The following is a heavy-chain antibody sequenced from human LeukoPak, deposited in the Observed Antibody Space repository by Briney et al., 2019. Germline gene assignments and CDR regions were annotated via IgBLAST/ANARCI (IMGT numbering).Heavy chain of an antibody. CDR1: GFTVITND. V-gene: IGHV3-53*01. CDR3: ARGVEPLAANTLAY. J-gene: IGHJ4*02. CDR2: LYSDGNT. Sequence: GGSLRLSCAASGFTVITNDMTWVRHAPGEGLEWVSVLYSDGNTTYADSLQGRFTISRDNSKNTLYLEMNSLSPDDTAVYYCARGVEPLAANTLAYWGQGTLVTVSS. D-gene: IGHD1-14*01.